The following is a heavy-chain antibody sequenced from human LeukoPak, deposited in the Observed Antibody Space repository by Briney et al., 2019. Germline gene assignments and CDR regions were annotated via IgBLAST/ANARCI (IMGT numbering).Heavy chain of an antibody. CDR2: VNPNSGGT. CDR3: ARGWFGELLPRHYYYYYGMDA. CDR1: GYTFTGYY. Sequence: GGSVKVSCKASGYTFTGYYMHWVRQAPGQGLEWMGWVNPNSGGTNYAQKFQGRVTMTRDTSISTAYMELSRLRSDDTAVYYCARGWFGELLPRHYYYYYGMDAWGQGTTVTVSS. J-gene: IGHJ6*01. D-gene: IGHD3-10*01. V-gene: IGHV1-2*02.